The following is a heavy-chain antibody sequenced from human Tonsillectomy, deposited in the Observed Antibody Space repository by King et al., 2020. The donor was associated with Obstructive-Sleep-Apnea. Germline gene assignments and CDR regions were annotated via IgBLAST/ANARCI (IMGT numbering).Heavy chain of an antibody. CDR3: ARDNYDILTGYRYGMDV. CDR1: GFTFRSYD. V-gene: IGHV3-13*01. D-gene: IGHD3-9*01. CDR2: SGTAGDT. J-gene: IGHJ6*02. Sequence: EVQLVESGGGLVQPGGALRLSCAASGFTFRSYDMHWVRQATGKGLEWGSASGTAGDTYYPGSVKGRFTISRENAKNSLYLQMNSLRAGDTAVYYCARDNYDILTGYRYGMDVWGQGTTVTVSS.